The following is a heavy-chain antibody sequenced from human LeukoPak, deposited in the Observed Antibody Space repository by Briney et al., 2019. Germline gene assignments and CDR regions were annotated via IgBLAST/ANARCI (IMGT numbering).Heavy chain of an antibody. V-gene: IGHV3-30*04. CDR1: GFTFSSYA. CDR2: ISYDGSNK. CDR3: ARDGSYYGSGSYYNAGGYFDY. Sequence: GGSLRLSCAASGFTFSSYAMHWVRQAPGKGLEWVAVISYDGSNKYYADSVKGRFTISRDNSKNTLYLQMNSLRAEDTAVYHCARDGSYYGSGSYYNAGGYFDYWGQGTLVTVSS. D-gene: IGHD3-10*01. J-gene: IGHJ4*02.